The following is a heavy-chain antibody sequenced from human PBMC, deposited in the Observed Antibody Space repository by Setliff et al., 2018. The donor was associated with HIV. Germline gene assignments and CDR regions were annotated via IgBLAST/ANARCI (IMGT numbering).Heavy chain of an antibody. Sequence: PGESLKISCAASGFDFTSYTMTWVRQAPGKGLEWVASISPGGSSMYYGDSIQGRFTISRDDAKSSLYLQMNSLKVEDTATYFCARASPGVVMIPDSWGQGTLVTVSS. CDR3: ARASPGVVMIPDS. CDR2: ISPGGSSM. J-gene: IGHJ4*02. CDR1: GFDFTSYT. D-gene: IGHD3-22*01. V-gene: IGHV3-21*01.